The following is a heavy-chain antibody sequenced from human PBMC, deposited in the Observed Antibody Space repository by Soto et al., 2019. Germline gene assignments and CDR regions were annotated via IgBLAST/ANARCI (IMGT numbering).Heavy chain of an antibody. J-gene: IGHJ4*02. CDR3: ATVMIKFGGVIVAFDY. V-gene: IGHV4-59*01. CDR2: IYYSGST. Sequence: PSETLSLTCTVSGGSISSYYWSWIRQPPGKGLEWIGYIYYSGSTNYNPSLKSRVTISVDTSKNQFSLKLSSVTAADTAVYYCATVMIKFGGVIVAFDYWGQGTLGTVSS. D-gene: IGHD3-16*01. CDR1: GGSISSYY.